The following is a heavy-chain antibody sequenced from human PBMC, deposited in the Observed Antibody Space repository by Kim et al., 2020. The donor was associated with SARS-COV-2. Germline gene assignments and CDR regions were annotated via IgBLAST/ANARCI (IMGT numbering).Heavy chain of an antibody. V-gene: IGHV3-30*18. D-gene: IGHD1-26*01. CDR3: AKDVQVGAMDY. J-gene: IGHJ4*02. CDR1: GFTFSSYG. CDR2: ISYDGSNK. Sequence: GGSLRLSCAASGFTFSSYGMHWVRQAPGKGLEWVAIISYDGSNKYYADSVKGRFAISRDNSKNTLYLQMNSLRAEDTAMYYCAKDVQVGAMDYWGQGTLVTVSS.